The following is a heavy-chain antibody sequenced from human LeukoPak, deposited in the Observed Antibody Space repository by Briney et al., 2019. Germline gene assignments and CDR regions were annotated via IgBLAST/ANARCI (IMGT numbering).Heavy chain of an antibody. D-gene: IGHD3-22*01. J-gene: IGHJ4*02. CDR1: GGSFSGYY. CDR2: INHSGST. Sequence: HPSETLSLTCAVYGGSFSGYYWSWIRQPPGKGLEWIGEINHSGSTNYNPSLKSRVTISVDTSKNQFSLMLSSVTAADTAVYYCARGYDSSAYYPFNYWGQGTLVTVSS. CDR3: ARGYDSSAYYPFNY. V-gene: IGHV4-34*01.